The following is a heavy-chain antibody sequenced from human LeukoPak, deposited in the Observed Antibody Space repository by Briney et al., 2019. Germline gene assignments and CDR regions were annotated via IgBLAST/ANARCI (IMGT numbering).Heavy chain of an antibody. CDR3: EGDPSEYEWQRGWYRDF. J-gene: IGHJ4*02. CDR2: INNRADET. V-gene: IGHV3-23*01. D-gene: IGHD6-19*01. Sequence: GGSLTLSCAASGFSFSSYGMSWFRQAPGKGLEWVSTINNRADETHYADFVRGRFFISRDNSNSRLTLHMNNLRVEDTAVYYCEGDPSEYEWQRGWYRDFWGQGSQVTVSS. CDR1: GFSFSSYG.